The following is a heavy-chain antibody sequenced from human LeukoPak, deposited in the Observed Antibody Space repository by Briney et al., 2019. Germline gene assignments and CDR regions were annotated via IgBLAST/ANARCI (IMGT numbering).Heavy chain of an antibody. V-gene: IGHV4-34*01. CDR1: GGSFSGYY. D-gene: IGHD2-15*01. Sequence: NPSETLSLTCAVYGGSFSGYYWSWIRQPPGKGLEWIGEINHSGSTNYNPSLKSRVTISVDTSKNQFSLKLSSVTAADTVVYYCARVVNERRYCSGGSCYWGWFDPWGQGTLVTVSS. J-gene: IGHJ5*02. CDR2: INHSGST. CDR3: ARVVNERRYCSGGSCYWGWFDP.